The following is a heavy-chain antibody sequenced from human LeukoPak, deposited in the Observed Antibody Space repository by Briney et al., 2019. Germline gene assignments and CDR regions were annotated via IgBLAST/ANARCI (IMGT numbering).Heavy chain of an antibody. V-gene: IGHV3-33*01. D-gene: IGHD4-17*01. Sequence: GGSLRLSCAASGFTFSSYGMHWVRQAPGKGLEWVAVIWYDGSNKYYADSVKGRFTISRDNSKNTLYLQMNSLRAEDTAVYYCARNDYGDYYWYFDLWGRGTLVTVSS. CDR2: IWYDGSNK. J-gene: IGHJ2*01. CDR1: GFTFSSYG. CDR3: ARNDYGDYYWYFDL.